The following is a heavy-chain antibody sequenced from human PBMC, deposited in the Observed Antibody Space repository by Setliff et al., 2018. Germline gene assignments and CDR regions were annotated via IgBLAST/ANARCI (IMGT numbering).Heavy chain of an antibody. D-gene: IGHD2-2*01. V-gene: IGHV4-34*01. CDR3: ARGYCSSPSCFFAGWFDP. CDR1: GGSFSGYY. CDR2: INHTGST. J-gene: IGHJ5*02. Sequence: PSETLSLTSAVYGGSFSGYYWSWIRQPPGKGLEWIGEINHTGSTNYSPSLRSRVTISVDTSKNQFSLKLTSVTAADTAVYYCARGYCSSPSCFFAGWFDPWGQGTLVTVSS.